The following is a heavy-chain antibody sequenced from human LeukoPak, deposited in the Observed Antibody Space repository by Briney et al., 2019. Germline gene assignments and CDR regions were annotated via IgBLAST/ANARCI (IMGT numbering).Heavy chain of an antibody. J-gene: IGHJ4*02. CDR1: GFTFSGYY. CDR2: IKPDSGGT. CDR3: ALNYYGSGSYSYY. Sequence: ASVKVSCKASGFTFSGYYLQWVRQVPGQGLDWMGWIKPDSGGTNYAQKFQGRVTMTRDTSISTAYMELSRLRSDDTAVYYCALNYYGSGSYSYYWGQGTLVTVSS. V-gene: IGHV1-2*02. D-gene: IGHD3-10*01.